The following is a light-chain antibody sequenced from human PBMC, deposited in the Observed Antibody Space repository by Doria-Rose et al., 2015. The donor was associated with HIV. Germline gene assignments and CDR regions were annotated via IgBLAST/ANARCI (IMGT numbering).Light chain of an antibody. CDR2: GAS. V-gene: IGKV3-20*01. CDR1: QSVSAHY. CDR3: HQYASSRT. Sequence: EIVLTQSPGTLSLSPGARATLSCRASQSVSAHYLAWYQQRPGQSPRLLIYGASSRATDIPDRFSGSGSGTDFTLTISRLEPEDFAVYYCHQYASSRTFGQGTKVEIK. J-gene: IGKJ1*01.